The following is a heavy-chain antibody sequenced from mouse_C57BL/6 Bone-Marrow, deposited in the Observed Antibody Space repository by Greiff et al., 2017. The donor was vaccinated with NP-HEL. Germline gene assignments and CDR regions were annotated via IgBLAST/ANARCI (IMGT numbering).Heavy chain of an antibody. J-gene: IGHJ2*01. V-gene: IGHV1-19*01. CDR3: ARAEDRAYGNYGNYLDY. Sequence: EVQLQQSGPVLVKPGASVKMSCKASGYTFTDYYMNWVQQSPGKSLEWIGVINPYNGGTSYNQKFKGKATLTVDKSSSTAYMELNSLTSEDSAVYYCARAEDRAYGNYGNYLDYWGQGTTLTVSS. CDR2: INPYNGGT. D-gene: IGHD2-1*01. CDR1: GYTFTDYY.